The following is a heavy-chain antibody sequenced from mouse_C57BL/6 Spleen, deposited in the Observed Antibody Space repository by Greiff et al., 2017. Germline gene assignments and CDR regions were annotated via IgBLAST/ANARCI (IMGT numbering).Heavy chain of an antibody. V-gene: IGHV1-82*01. CDR3: ARLGTTVVVSFDY. D-gene: IGHD1-1*01. CDR1: GYAFSSSW. CDR2: IYPGDGDT. Sequence: QVQLKQSGPELVKPGASVKISCKASGYAFSSSWMNWVKQRPGKGLEWIGRIYPGDGDTNYNGKFKGKATLTADKSSSTAYMQLSSLTSEDSAVYFCARLGTTVVVSFDYWGQGTTLTVSS. J-gene: IGHJ2*01.